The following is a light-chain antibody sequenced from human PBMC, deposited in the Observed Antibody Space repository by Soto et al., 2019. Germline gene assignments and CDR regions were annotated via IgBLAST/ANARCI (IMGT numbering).Light chain of an antibody. Sequence: DIQLTQSPSNLSASVGDSITITCRASQKINNFLNWYQHKPGKAPKLLIFLASTLESGVPSRFGCTGSGTDFTLSISSLQPEDSATYYCQQSLGNPRTFGGGTKVEI. CDR2: LAS. V-gene: IGKV1-39*01. CDR1: QKINNF. CDR3: QQSLGNPRT. J-gene: IGKJ4*01.